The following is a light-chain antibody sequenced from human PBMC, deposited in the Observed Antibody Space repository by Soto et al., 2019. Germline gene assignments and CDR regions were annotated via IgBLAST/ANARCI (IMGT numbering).Light chain of an antibody. CDR3: QQFGTSPPVT. CDR1: QTVRSTY. CDR2: GAS. V-gene: IGKV3-20*01. Sequence: EIVLTQSPGTLSLSPGETATLSCRARQTVRSTYLAWYQQKPGQAPRLLIYGASTRATGIPDRFSGSGSGTDFTLTISRLVPEDFGVYYCQQFGTSPPVTFGGGTKVE. J-gene: IGKJ4*01.